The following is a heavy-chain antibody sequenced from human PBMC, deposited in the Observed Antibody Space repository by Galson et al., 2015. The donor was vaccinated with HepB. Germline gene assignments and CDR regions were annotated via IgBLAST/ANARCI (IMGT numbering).Heavy chain of an antibody. J-gene: IGHJ4*02. Sequence: SLRLSCAASGFTFSSYSMNWVRQAPGKGLEWVSSISSSSYIYYADSVKGRFTISRDNAKNSLYLQMNSLRAEDTAVYYCARGSGGSGYYTGYWGRGTLVTVSS. CDR3: ARGSGGSGYYTGY. CDR2: ISSSSYI. V-gene: IGHV3-21*01. CDR1: GFTFSSYS. D-gene: IGHD3-3*01.